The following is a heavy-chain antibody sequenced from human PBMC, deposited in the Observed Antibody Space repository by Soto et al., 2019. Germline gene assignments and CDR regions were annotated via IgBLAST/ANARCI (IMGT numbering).Heavy chain of an antibody. D-gene: IGHD1-26*01. V-gene: IGHV3-23*01. CDR1: GFTFGTYA. CDR2: ITDVGDPT. CDR3: AKVLPATGIEGGGDAFDI. J-gene: IGHJ3*02. Sequence: GGSLRLSCAASGFTFGTYAMNWVRQAPGKGLEWVSTITDVGDPTYYADSVRGRFTISRDNSRNTLYLEMNTLRVGDTAVYYCAKVLPATGIEGGGDAFDIWGQGTMVTVSS.